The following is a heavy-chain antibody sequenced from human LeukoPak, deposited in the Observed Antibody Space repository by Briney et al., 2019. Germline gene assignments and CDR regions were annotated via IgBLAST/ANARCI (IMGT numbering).Heavy chain of an antibody. Sequence: GESLKISCKGSGHSFTSYWIGWLRQMPGKGLEWMGIIYPGDSDTRYSPSFQGQVTISADKSISTAYLQWSSLMTSDTAMYYCARHXXGYQLPDVYYYYYYMXVXXKGXXXTVS. CDR1: GHSFTSYW. CDR2: IYPGDSDT. D-gene: IGHD2-2*01. V-gene: IGHV5-51*01. CDR3: ARHXXGYQLPDVYYYYYYMXV. J-gene: IGHJ6*03.